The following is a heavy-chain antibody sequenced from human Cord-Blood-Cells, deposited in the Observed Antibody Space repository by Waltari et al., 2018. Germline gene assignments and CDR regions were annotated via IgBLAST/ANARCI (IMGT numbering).Heavy chain of an antibody. Sequence: EVQLVETGGGLIQPGGSLRLSCAASGFTVSSNYMSWVRQAPGKGLEWVSVIYSGGSTYYADSVKGRFTISRDNSKNTLYLQMNSLGAEDTAVYYCARDPTGYDAFDIWGQGTMVTVFS. CDR2: IYSGGST. CDR1: GFTVSSNY. CDR3: ARDPTGYDAFDI. D-gene: IGHD3-9*01. V-gene: IGHV3-53*02. J-gene: IGHJ3*02.